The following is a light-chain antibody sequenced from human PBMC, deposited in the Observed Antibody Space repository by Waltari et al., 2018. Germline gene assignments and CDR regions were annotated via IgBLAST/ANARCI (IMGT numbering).Light chain of an antibody. CDR2: DVS. CDR3: CSYAGNYVWV. V-gene: IGLV2-23*02. CDR1: SRAIGRYDI. Sequence: QSALTPPAAVSGSPGQSVTISVTGASRAIGRYDIVSWYQQHPGNAPKLVISDVSKRPSGVSDRFSGSKSGDTASLTISGLQFEDEADYYCCSYAGNYVWVFGGGTRLTVL. J-gene: IGLJ3*02.